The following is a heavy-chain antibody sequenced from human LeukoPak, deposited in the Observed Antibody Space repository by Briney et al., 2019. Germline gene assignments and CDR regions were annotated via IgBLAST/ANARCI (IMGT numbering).Heavy chain of an antibody. CDR1: GFTFSSYA. J-gene: IGHJ4*02. D-gene: IGHD3-10*01. Sequence: TGGSLRLSCAASGFTFSSYAMSWGRRAPGGGLGWVSDISGSGGSTYYADSVKRRFTISRDNSKNTLYLQKNSLRAEDTAVYYCAKVMTRTMVRGVPPSDYWGQGTLVTVSS. V-gene: IGHV3-23*01. CDR3: AKVMTRTMVRGVPPSDY. CDR2: ISGSGGST.